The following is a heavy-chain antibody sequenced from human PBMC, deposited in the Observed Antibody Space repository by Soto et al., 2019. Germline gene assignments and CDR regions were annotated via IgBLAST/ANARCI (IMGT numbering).Heavy chain of an antibody. D-gene: IGHD6-19*01. CDR1: GFTFSSYG. CDR2: ISGSGGST. Sequence: GGSLRLSCAASGFTFSSYGMSWVRQAPGKGLEWVSAISGSGGSTYYADSVKGRFTISRDNSKNTLYLQMNSLRAEDTAVYYCAKGEQWLVLFHYWGQGTLVTVSS. V-gene: IGHV3-23*01. CDR3: AKGEQWLVLFHY. J-gene: IGHJ4*02.